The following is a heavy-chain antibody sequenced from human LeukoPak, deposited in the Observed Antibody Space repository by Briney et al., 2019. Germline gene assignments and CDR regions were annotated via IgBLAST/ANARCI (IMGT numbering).Heavy chain of an antibody. V-gene: IGHV3-30*03. CDR2: ISYDGSNK. CDR3: ARDLLYYDILTGYW. J-gene: IGHJ4*02. CDR1: GFTFSSYG. D-gene: IGHD3-9*01. Sequence: GGSLRLSCAASGFTFSSYGMHWVRQAPGKGLEWVAVISYDGSNKYYADSVKGRFTISRDNSKNTLYLQMNSLRAEDTAVYYCARDLLYYDILTGYWWGQGTLVIVSS.